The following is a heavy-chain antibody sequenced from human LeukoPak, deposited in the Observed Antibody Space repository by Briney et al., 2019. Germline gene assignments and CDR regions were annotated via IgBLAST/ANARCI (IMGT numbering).Heavy chain of an antibody. V-gene: IGHV1-8*03. J-gene: IGHJ5*02. D-gene: IGHD3-22*01. CDR3: ARADYYDSSAQVFDP. CDR2: MNPNSGNT. Sequence: ASVKVSCKASGYTFTSYGISWVRQATGQGLEWMGWMNPNSGNTGYAQKFQGRVTITRNTSISTAYMELSSLRSEDTAVYYCARADYYDSSAQVFDPWGQGTLVTVSS. CDR1: GYTFTSYG.